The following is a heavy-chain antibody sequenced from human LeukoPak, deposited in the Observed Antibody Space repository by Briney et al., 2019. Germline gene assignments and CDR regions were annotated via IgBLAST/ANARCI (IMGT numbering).Heavy chain of an antibody. V-gene: IGHV3-48*03. CDR1: GFTFSSYE. D-gene: IGHD1-26*01. Sequence: PGGSLRLSCAASGFTFSSYEMNWVRQAPGKGLEWVSCISSSGSTIYYADSVKGRFTISRDNAKNSLYLQINSLRAEDTAVYYCARLFKGARIYYYYYMDVWGKGTTVTVSS. CDR3: ARLFKGARIYYYYYMDV. J-gene: IGHJ6*03. CDR2: ISSSGSTI.